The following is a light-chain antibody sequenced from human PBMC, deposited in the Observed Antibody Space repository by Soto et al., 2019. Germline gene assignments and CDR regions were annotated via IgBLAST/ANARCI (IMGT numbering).Light chain of an antibody. Sequence: QSALTQPASVSGSPGQSITISCTGTNNDVGAYNYVSWYQQHPGKAPKTMVYDVSHWPSGVSNRFSGSKSGNTASLTISGLQAEDEADYYCSSYTRSNTVVFGGGTKVTVL. CDR2: DVS. J-gene: IGLJ3*02. CDR1: NNDVGAYNY. CDR3: SSYTRSNTVV. V-gene: IGLV2-14*03.